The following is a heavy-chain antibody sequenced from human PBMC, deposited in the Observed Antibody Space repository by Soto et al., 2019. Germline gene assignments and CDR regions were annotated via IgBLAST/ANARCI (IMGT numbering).Heavy chain of an antibody. Sequence: GGSLRLSCAASGFTFSSYGMHWVRQAPGKGLEWVAVISYDGSNKYYADSVKGRFTISRDNSKSTLYLQMNSLRAEDTAVYYCAKGRSYYYYYGVDVWGQGTTVTVSS. CDR3: AKGRSYYYYYGVDV. CDR2: ISYDGSNK. V-gene: IGHV3-30*18. J-gene: IGHJ6*01. CDR1: GFTFSSYG.